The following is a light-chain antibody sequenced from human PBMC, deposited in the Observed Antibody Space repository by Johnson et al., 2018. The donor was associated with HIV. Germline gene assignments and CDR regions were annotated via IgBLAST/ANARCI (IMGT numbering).Light chain of an antibody. CDR3: GTWDSSLSVNYV. Sequence: QSVLTQPPSVSAAPGHKVTISCSGSSSNIGNNYVSWYQQLPRTAPKLLIYDNNKRPSGIPDRFSGSKSGTSATLGITGLQTGDEADYYCGTWDSSLSVNYVFGTGTNVTVL. CDR2: DNN. J-gene: IGLJ1*01. CDR1: SSNIGNNY. V-gene: IGLV1-51*01.